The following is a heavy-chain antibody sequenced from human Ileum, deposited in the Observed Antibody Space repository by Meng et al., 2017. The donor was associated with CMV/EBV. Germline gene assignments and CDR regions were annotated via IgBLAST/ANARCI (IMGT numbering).Heavy chain of an antibody. J-gene: IGHJ4*02. D-gene: IGHD1-26*01. Sequence: SETLSLTCSVSGDSISSSSYYWGWIRQHPGKGLEWIGSIHNDGSTYYNPSLKSRVTISVDTSKNEFSVRLTSVTAADTAVYYCARGDSGIYYFDYWGQGTLVTVSS. CDR1: GDSISSSSYY. V-gene: IGHV4-39*07. CDR2: IHNDGST. CDR3: ARGDSGIYYFDY.